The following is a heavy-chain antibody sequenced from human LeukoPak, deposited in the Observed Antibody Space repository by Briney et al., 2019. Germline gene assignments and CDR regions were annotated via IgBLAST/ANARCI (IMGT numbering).Heavy chain of an antibody. Sequence: GGSLRLSCAASGFTFSSYGMHWVRQAPGKGLEWVAVISYDGSNKYYADSVKGRFAISRDNSKNTLYLQMNSLRAEDTAVYYCARMVRGVIMLDYWGQGTLVTVSS. D-gene: IGHD3-10*01. CDR2: ISYDGSNK. CDR3: ARMVRGVIMLDY. J-gene: IGHJ4*02. CDR1: GFTFSSYG. V-gene: IGHV3-30*03.